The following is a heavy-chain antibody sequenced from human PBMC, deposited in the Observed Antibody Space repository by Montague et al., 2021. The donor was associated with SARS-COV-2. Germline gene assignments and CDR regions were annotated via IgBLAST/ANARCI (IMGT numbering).Heavy chain of an antibody. CDR2: IYYSGST. Sequence: SETLSLTCTVSGGSIGSSSYYWGWIRQPPGKGLVWIGCIYYSGSTYYNLSLKSRVTISVDTSKNQFSLKLSSVTAADTAVYYCARLVETYYYYCGMDVWGQGTTVTVSS. CDR3: ARLVETYYYYCGMDV. D-gene: IGHD4-23*01. CDR1: GGSIGSSSYY. V-gene: IGHV4-39*01. J-gene: IGHJ6*02.